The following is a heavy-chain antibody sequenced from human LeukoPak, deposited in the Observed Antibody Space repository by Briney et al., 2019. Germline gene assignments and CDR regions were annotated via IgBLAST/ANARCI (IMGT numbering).Heavy chain of an antibody. J-gene: IGHJ4*02. D-gene: IGHD3-22*01. CDR3: ARYYYDSSGYYIDY. CDR1: GGSISSGGYS. CDR2: IYHSGST. Sequence: PSQTLSLTCAVSGGSISSGGYSWSWIRQPPGKGLEWIGYIYHSGSTYYNPSLKSRVTISVDTSKNQFSLKLSSVTAADTAVYYCARYYYDSSGYYIDYWGQGTLVTVSS. V-gene: IGHV4-30-2*02.